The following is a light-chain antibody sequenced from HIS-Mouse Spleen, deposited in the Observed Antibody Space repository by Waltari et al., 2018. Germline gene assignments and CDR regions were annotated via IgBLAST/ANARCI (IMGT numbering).Light chain of an antibody. V-gene: IGLV3-10*01. CDR1: SLPQKY. Sequence: SYELTQPPSVPVSPGQTARLTCPGDSLPQKYAFWYQQKSGQAPVLVIYEDNKRPSGIPERFSGSSSGTMATLTISGAQVEDEADYYCYSTDSSGNHRVFGGGTKLTVL. CDR3: YSTDSSGNHRV. J-gene: IGLJ2*01. CDR2: EDN.